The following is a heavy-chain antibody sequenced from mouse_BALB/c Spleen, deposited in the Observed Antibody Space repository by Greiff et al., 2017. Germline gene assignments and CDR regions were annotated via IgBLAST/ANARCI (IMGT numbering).Heavy chain of an antibody. CDR3: ARVVRYYYAMDY. J-gene: IGHJ4*01. V-gene: IGHV1-7*01. D-gene: IGHD1-1*01. CDR2: INPSTGYT. Sequence: QVQLQQSGAELAKPGASVKMSCKASGYTFTSYWMHWVKQRPGQGLEWIGYINPSTGYTEYNQKFKDKATLTADKSSSTAYMQLSSLTSEDSAVYYCARVVRYYYAMDYWGQGTSVTVSS. CDR1: GYTFTSYW.